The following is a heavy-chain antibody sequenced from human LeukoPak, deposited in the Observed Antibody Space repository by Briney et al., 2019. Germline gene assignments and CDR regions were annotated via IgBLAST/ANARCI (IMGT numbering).Heavy chain of an antibody. J-gene: IGHJ6*02. CDR2: ISSSSSYI. D-gene: IGHD4-17*01. V-gene: IGHV3-21*01. CDR3: ARERHDYGDYGGVGAYGMDV. CDR1: GFTFSSYS. Sequence: GGSPRLSCAASGFTFSSYSMNWVRQAPGKGLEWVSSISSSSSYIYYADSVKGRFTISRDNAKNSLYLQMNSLRAEDTAVYYCARERHDYGDYGGVGAYGMDVWGQGTTVTVSS.